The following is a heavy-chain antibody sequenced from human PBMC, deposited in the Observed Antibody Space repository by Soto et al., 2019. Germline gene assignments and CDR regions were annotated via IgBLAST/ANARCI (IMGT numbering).Heavy chain of an antibody. Sequence: ASVKVSCKASGYTFTGYYMHWVRQAPGQGLEWMGWMNPNSGGTNYAQKFQGWVTMTRDTSISTAYMELSRLRSDDTAVYYCARVDSSSWYGDAFDIWGQGTMVTVSS. CDR3: ARVDSSSWYGDAFDI. V-gene: IGHV1-2*04. CDR1: GYTFTGYY. CDR2: MNPNSGGT. D-gene: IGHD6-13*01. J-gene: IGHJ3*02.